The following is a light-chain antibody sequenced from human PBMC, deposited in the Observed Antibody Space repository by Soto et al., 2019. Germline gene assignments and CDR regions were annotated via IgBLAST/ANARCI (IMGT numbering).Light chain of an antibody. Sequence: DIQMTQSPSTLSASVGDRVTITCRASQSVSSWLAWYQQKPGRAPNLLIYDASSLEGGVPSRFSGSGSGTEFTLTISSLQPDDFATYYCQQYKSSPFTFGPGTKVDIK. CDR1: QSVSSW. CDR3: QQYKSSPFT. CDR2: DAS. J-gene: IGKJ3*01. V-gene: IGKV1-5*01.